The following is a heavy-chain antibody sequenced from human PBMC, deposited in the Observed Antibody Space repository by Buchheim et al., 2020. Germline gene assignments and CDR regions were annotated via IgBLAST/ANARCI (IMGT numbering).Heavy chain of an antibody. CDR2: ISYVGGNK. CDR3: SRELVD. V-gene: IGHV3-30-3*01. Sequence: QVQLVESGGGVVQPGTSLRLSCAASAFNFNTFTMHWVRQAPGKGLEWVAVISYVGGNKYYTDSVKGRFTVSRDNSKNTLYLQMDSLRAEDTAVYYCSRELVDWGQGTL. J-gene: IGHJ4*02. CDR1: AFNFNTFT. D-gene: IGHD6-6*01.